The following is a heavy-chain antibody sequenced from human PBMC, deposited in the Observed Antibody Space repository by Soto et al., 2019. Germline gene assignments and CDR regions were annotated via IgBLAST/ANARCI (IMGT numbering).Heavy chain of an antibody. V-gene: IGHV3-33*01. CDR2: IWYDGSNK. Sequence: GGSLRLSCAASGFTFSSYGMHWVRQAPGKGLEWVAVIWYDGSNKYYADSVKGRFTISRDNSKNTLYLQMNSLRAEDTAVYYCARDLSHDSSGYYPHVLDYWGQGTLVTVSS. D-gene: IGHD3-22*01. J-gene: IGHJ4*02. CDR3: ARDLSHDSSGYYPHVLDY. CDR1: GFTFSSYG.